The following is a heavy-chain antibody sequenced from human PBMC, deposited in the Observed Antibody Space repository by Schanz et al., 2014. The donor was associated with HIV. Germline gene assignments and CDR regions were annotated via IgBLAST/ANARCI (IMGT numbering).Heavy chain of an antibody. Sequence: QVQLQQWGAGLLKPSETLSLTCAVYGESFSGYFWTWIRQSPGKGLGWIGEINHSGSTNYNPSPRSRDAFSVDPSKTQFSLRLRSVTAADTGVYFCARGPFPGFSVSAYYFYSGLDVWGQGTAVTVSS. J-gene: IGHJ6*02. CDR3: ARGPFPGFSVSAYYFYSGLDV. CDR2: INHSGST. CDR1: GESFSGYF. V-gene: IGHV4-34*01. D-gene: IGHD3-16*01.